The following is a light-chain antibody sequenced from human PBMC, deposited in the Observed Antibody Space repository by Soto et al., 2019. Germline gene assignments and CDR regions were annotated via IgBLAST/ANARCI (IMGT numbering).Light chain of an antibody. J-gene: IGLJ2*01. CDR2: QVS. Sequence: QSALTQPPSASGSLGQSVTISCTGTSVDVGAHDYVSWYQQHPGKAPKLMIYQVSQRPSGVPDRFSGSKSGNTASLTVSGLQAGDEADYYCCSYTGGNSVVFGGGTKLTVL. V-gene: IGLV2-8*01. CDR1: SVDVGAHDY. CDR3: CSYTGGNSVV.